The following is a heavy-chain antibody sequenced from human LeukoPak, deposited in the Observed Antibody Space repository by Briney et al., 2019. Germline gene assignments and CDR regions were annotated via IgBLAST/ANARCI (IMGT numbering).Heavy chain of an antibody. J-gene: IGHJ4*02. CDR3: ARGPLRFLGGIDY. D-gene: IGHD3-3*01. V-gene: IGHV1-69*13. CDR2: IIPIFGTA. Sequence: ASVKVSCKASGGTFNSYVISWVRQAPGQGPEWMGGIIPIFGTANYAQKFQGRVTITADESTSTAYMELSSLRFEDTAVYYCARGPLRFLGGIDYWGQGTLVTVFS. CDR1: GGTFNSYV.